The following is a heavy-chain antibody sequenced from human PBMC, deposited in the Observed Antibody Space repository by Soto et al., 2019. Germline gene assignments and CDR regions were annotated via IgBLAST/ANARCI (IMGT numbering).Heavy chain of an antibody. D-gene: IGHD1-1*01. CDR2: ISDDGSTA. J-gene: IGHJ4*02. Sequence: GGSLRLSCAVSGFTFSAYWMHWVRQVPGKGLTWVSRISDDGSTATYADSVKGRFVISRDNAKNSLYLEMDTLRADDSGLYYCARGPRVSSTGTGAHWGRGTLVTVSS. V-gene: IGHV3-74*01. CDR3: ARGPRVSSTGTGAH. CDR1: GFTFSAYW.